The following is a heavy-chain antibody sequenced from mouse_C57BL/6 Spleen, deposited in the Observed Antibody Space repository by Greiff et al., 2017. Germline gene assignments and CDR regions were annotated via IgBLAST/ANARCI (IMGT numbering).Heavy chain of an antibody. Sequence: QVQLQQPGAELVKPGASVKMSCKASGYTFTSYWITWVKQRPGQGLEWIGDIYPGSGSTNYNEKFKSKATLTVDTSSSTAYMQLSSLTSEDSAVYYCARGLTTVVSFDYWGQGTTLTVSS. J-gene: IGHJ2*01. CDR3: ARGLTTVVSFDY. CDR2: IYPGSGST. D-gene: IGHD1-1*01. V-gene: IGHV1-55*01. CDR1: GYTFTSYW.